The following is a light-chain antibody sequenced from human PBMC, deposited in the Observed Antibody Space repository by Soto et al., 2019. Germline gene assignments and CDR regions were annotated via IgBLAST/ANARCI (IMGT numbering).Light chain of an antibody. CDR2: DVS. CDR3: SSYSSSSTLV. Sequence: QSALTQPASVSGSPGQSITLSCTGTSSDVGCYNYVSWYQQHPGKAPKLMIYDVSNRPSGVSNRFSCFKSGNTASLTISGLQADDEADYYCSSYSSSSTLVFGKGTKLTVL. J-gene: IGLJ2*01. V-gene: IGLV2-14*01. CDR1: SSDVGCYNY.